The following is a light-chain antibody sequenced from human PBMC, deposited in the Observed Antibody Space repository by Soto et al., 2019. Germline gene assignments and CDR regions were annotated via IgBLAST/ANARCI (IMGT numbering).Light chain of an antibody. Sequence: DIQMTQPPSSVSASVGDRVTITCRASQDISSWVAWYQQKPGKAPKLLISAASSLQSGVPRKFSGSGSGTDFTLVISSLQAEDFATYFCQQGDSFPFTFGGGTKVDIK. J-gene: IGKJ4*01. CDR2: AAS. V-gene: IGKV1-12*01. CDR1: QDISSW. CDR3: QQGDSFPFT.